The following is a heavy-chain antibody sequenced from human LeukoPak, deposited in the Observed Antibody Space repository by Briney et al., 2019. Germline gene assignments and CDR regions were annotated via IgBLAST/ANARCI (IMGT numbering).Heavy chain of an antibody. CDR2: IYPGDSDT. D-gene: IGHD3-9*01. J-gene: IGHJ4*02. CDR3: ARALRYFDWLSGPFDY. Sequence: GESLKISCKGSGYGFTSYWIGWVRQMPGKGLDWIGIIYPGDSDTRYSPSFQGQVTISADKSISTAYLQWSSLKASDTAMYYCARALRYFDWLSGPFDYWGQGTLVTVSS. CDR1: GYGFTSYW. V-gene: IGHV5-51*01.